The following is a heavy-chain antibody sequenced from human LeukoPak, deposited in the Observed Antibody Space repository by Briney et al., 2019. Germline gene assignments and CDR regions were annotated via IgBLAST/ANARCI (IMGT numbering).Heavy chain of an antibody. CDR1: GFPLSLHG. J-gene: IGHJ4*02. Sequence: GGSLPLPCLPSGFPLSLHGMNSAPPAPGKGVEWVSGISPSGDIKYYVDSVKGRFTVSRDNSKNTLYLQINSLRDEDTAVYYCAKDDAWLQYNDWGQGTLVTVSS. V-gene: IGHV3-23*01. CDR2: ISPSGDIK. CDR3: AKDDAWLQYND. D-gene: IGHD5-24*01.